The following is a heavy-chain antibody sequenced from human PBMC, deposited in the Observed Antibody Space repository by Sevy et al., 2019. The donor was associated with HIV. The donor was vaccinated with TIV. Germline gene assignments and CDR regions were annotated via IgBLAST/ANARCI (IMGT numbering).Heavy chain of an antibody. CDR3: ARFNPGCTSCYATRGCYYAFDI. D-gene: IGHD2-2*01. J-gene: IGHJ3*02. V-gene: IGHV1-2*04. CDR2: INPNSGGT. CDR1: GYTFTGYY. Sequence: ASVKVSCKASGYTFTGYYMHWVRQAPGQGLEWMGWINPNSGGTNYAQKFQGWVTMTRDTSISTAYMELGRLRSDDTAVYYCARFNPGCTSCYATRGCYYAFDIWDQGTMVTVSS.